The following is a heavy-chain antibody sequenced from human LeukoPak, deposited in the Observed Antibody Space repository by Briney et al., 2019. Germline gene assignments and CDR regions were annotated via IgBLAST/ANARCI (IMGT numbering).Heavy chain of an antibody. CDR2: ISGSGGST. D-gene: IGHD3-16*01. V-gene: IGHV3-23*01. J-gene: IGHJ4*02. CDR1: GFTFSSYA. Sequence: GGSLRLSCAASGFTFSSYAMSWVRQAPGKGLEWVSAISGSGGSTYYADSVKGRFTISRDNSKNTLYLQMNSLRAEDTAVYYCAKGDDYDYVVKGNYFDYWGQGTLVTVSS. CDR3: AKGDDYDYVVKGNYFDY.